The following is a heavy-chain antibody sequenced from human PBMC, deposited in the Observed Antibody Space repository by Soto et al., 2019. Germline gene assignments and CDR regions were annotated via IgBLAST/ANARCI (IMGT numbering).Heavy chain of an antibody. CDR1: RFTIRDAW. J-gene: IGHJ4*02. CDR3: TTGLSNGYYNFDF. V-gene: IGHV3-15*01. CDR2: IKREIDGGIT. D-gene: IGHD3-22*01. Sequence: EGQLVESGGDLVKPGGSLRLSCAASRFTIRDAWMSWVRQAPGKGLEWVGRIKREIDGGITDYAAPVKGRFTISRDDSENTLYLQMNSLKTEDTAVYYCTTGLSNGYYNFDFWGQGTLVTVSS.